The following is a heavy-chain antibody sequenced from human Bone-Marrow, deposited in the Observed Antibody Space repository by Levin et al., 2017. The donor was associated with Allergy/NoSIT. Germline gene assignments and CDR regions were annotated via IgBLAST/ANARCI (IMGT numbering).Heavy chain of an antibody. CDR3: ARNTVSAAGDY. J-gene: IGHJ4*02. CDR1: GFTFSSDW. CDR2: IKPDGSEK. V-gene: IGHV3-7*02. D-gene: IGHD2-2*01. Sequence: GGSLRLSCAASGFTFSSDWMTWVRQAPGKGLEWVVNIKPDGSEKYYVDSVKGRFTISRDNAKNSLYLQMNSLRPEDTAVYYCARNTVSAAGDYWGQGTLVTVSS.